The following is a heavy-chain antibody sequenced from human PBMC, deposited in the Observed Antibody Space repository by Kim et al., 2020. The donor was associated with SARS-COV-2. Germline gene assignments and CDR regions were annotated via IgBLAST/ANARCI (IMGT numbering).Heavy chain of an antibody. Sequence: STYYGDSGKGRFTISRDDSRNTVYLQMNSVRAEDTAVYFCAREPSTYFDYWGQGTLVTVSS. CDR2: ST. CDR3: AREPSTYFDY. V-gene: IGHV3-66*01. J-gene: IGHJ4*02.